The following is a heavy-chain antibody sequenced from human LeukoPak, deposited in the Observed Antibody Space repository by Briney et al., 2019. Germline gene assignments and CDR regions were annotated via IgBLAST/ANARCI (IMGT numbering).Heavy chain of an antibody. Sequence: GRSLRLSCAASGFTFDDYAMHWVRQAPGKGLEWVSGISWNSGSIGYADSVKGRFTFSRDNAKNSLYLQMNSLRAEDTAVYYCAREDNCSAGSCYFDYWGQGTLVTVSS. CDR2: ISWNSGSI. CDR1: GFTFDDYA. J-gene: IGHJ4*02. V-gene: IGHV3-9*01. D-gene: IGHD2-15*01. CDR3: AREDNCSAGSCYFDY.